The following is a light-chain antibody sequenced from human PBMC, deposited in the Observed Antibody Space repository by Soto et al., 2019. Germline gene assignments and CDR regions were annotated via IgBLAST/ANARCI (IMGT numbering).Light chain of an antibody. CDR1: DIGSKS. Sequence: SYVVTQPPSVSVAPGQTARVTCGGNDIGSKSVHWHQQKPGQAPVLVVYDDRDRPSGIPERFSGSNSGNTATLTIRRVEAGDEADYYCRVWDSSRAHWVFGGGTKLTVL. CDR3: RVWDSSRAHWV. V-gene: IGLV3-21*02. J-gene: IGLJ3*02. CDR2: DDR.